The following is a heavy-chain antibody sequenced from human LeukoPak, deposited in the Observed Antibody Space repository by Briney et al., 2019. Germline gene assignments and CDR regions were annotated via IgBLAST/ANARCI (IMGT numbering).Heavy chain of an antibody. V-gene: IGHV3-30*02. Sequence: GALRLSCAASGFTFRIYAMSWVRQAPGKGLEWVAFIRYDGNNKYYADSVKGRFTISRDNPKNTVYLQMNSLRAEDTAVYYCAKDPTHFRVWDDYDNTRLNYWGQGTLVTVSS. CDR2: IRYDGNNK. CDR1: GFTFRIYA. D-gene: IGHD3-22*01. CDR3: AKDPTHFRVWDDYDNTRLNY. J-gene: IGHJ4*02.